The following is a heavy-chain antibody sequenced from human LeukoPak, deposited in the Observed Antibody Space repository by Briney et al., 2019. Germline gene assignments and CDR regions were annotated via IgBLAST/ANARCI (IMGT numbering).Heavy chain of an antibody. J-gene: IGHJ4*02. CDR1: GGSFSGYY. Sequence: SETLSLTCAVYGGSFSGYYWSWIRQPPGKGLEWIGEINHSGSTNYNPSLKSRVTISVDTSKNQFSLKLSSVTAADTAVYYCARERPSYYDILTGYYPRSLPNYFDYWGQGTLVTVSS. D-gene: IGHD3-9*01. V-gene: IGHV4-34*01. CDR2: INHSGST. CDR3: ARERPSYYDILTGYYPRSLPNYFDY.